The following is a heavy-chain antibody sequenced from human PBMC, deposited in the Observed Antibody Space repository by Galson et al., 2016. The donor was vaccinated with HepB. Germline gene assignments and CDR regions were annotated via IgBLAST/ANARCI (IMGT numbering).Heavy chain of an antibody. CDR2: INTNTGNP. CDR1: GYTFTSYA. CDR3: ARGDLPLFTVDYYYYGMDV. V-gene: IGHV7-4-1*02. D-gene: IGHD4-23*01. J-gene: IGHJ6*02. Sequence: SVKVSCKASGYTFTSYAMNWVRQAPGQGLEWMGWINTNTGNPTYAQGFTGQFVFSLDTSVSTAYLQISSLKAEDTAVYYCARGDLPLFTVDYYYYGMDVWGQGTTVTVSS.